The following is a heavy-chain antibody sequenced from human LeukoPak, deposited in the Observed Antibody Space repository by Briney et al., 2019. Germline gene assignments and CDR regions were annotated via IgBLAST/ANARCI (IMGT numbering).Heavy chain of an antibody. V-gene: IGHV5-51*01. J-gene: IGHJ4*02. CDR3: ARPAAGLGGFDY. CDR1: GYSFTAYW. D-gene: IGHD3-16*01. Sequence: GESLKISCRGSGYSFTAYWIAWVRQMPGKGLEWMAPIYPGDSATTYSPSFQGQVTISADKSITTAYLQWSSLKASDTAMYYCARPAAGLGGFDYWGQGTLVTVSS. CDR2: IYPGDSAT.